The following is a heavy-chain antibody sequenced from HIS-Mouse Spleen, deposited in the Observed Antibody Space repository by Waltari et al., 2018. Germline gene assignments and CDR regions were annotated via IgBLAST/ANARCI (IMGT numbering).Heavy chain of an antibody. J-gene: IGHJ3*02. D-gene: IGHD1-26*01. CDR2: ISSSSSYI. CDR1: GFTFSSYS. Sequence: EVQLVESGGGLVKPGGSLRLSCVASGFTFSSYSMNWVRQAPGKGLGWVSSISSSSSYIDYADSVKGRFTISRDNAKNSLYLQMNSLRAEDTAVYYCARRNVGATDIWGQGTMVTVSS. CDR3: ARRNVGATDI. V-gene: IGHV3-21*01.